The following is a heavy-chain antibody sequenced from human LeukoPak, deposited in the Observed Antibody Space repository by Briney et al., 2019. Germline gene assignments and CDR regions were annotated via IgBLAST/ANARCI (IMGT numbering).Heavy chain of an antibody. Sequence: GGSLRLSCAASGFTFSGYEMNWVRQAPGKGLEWVSTISGSGGTTYNADSVKGRFTISRDNSKKTVSLQMNSLRAEDTAVYYCAKRSSYGYAVTTSLDYWGQGTLVIVSS. D-gene: IGHD5-18*01. V-gene: IGHV3-23*01. CDR3: AKRSSYGYAVTTSLDY. J-gene: IGHJ4*02. CDR2: ISGSGGTT. CDR1: GFTFSGYE.